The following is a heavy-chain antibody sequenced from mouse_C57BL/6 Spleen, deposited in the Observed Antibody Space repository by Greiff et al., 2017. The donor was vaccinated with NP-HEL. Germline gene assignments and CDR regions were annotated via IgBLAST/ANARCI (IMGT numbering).Heavy chain of an antibody. CDR2: ISNGGGST. CDR3: ARQDGYSWFAY. CDR1: GFTFSDYY. V-gene: IGHV5-12*01. D-gene: IGHD2-3*01. Sequence: EVKLVEPGGGLVQPGGSLKLSCAASGFTFSDYYMYWVRQTPEKRLEWVAYISNGGGSTYYPDTVKGRFTISRDNAKNTLYLQMSRLKSEDTAMYYCARQDGYSWFAYWGQGTLVTVSA. J-gene: IGHJ3*01.